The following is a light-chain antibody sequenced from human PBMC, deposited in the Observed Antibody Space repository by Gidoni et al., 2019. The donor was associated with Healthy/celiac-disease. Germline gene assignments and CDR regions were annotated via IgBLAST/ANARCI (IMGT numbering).Light chain of an antibody. Sequence: EIVLTQSPGTLSLSPGERATLSCRASQRVSRRYLAWYQQKPCQAPRLLIYGASRRATGIPYRFSGSGSGTDFTLSISRLEPEDFAVYYCQQYCSSPDTFGQGTKLEIK. CDR3: QQYCSSPDT. J-gene: IGKJ2*01. V-gene: IGKV3-20*01. CDR2: GAS. CDR1: QRVSRRY.